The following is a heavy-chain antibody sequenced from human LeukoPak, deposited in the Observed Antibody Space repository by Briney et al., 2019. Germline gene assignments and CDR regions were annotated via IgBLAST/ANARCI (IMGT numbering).Heavy chain of an antibody. CDR1: GGSISSYY. CDR3: ASEYCSGGSCYLY. J-gene: IGHJ4*02. D-gene: IGHD2-15*01. CDR2: TYYSGST. Sequence: SETLSLTCTVSGGSISSYYWSWIRQPPGKGLEWIGYTYYSGSTNYNPSLKSRVAISVDTSKNQFSLKLSSVTAADTAVYYCASEYCSGGSCYLYWGQGTLVTVSS. V-gene: IGHV4-59*01.